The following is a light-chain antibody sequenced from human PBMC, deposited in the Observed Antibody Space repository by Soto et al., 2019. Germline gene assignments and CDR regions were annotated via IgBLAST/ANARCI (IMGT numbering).Light chain of an antibody. CDR1: TSNIGSNS. CDR2: RND. V-gene: IGLV1-47*01. Sequence: QPVLTQPPSASATPGQTVTISCSGSTSNIGSNSVYWYHQLPGTAPKLLIYRNDQRPSGVPDRFSGSKSGTSASLAISGLRSEDESDYYCAAWDDSLSGRMFGGGTKLTVL. CDR3: AAWDDSLSGRM. J-gene: IGLJ3*02.